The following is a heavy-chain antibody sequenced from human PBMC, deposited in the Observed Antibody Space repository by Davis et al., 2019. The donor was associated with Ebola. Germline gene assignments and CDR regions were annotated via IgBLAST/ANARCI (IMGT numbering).Heavy chain of an antibody. D-gene: IGHD2-8*01. CDR2: INAGNGDT. CDR1: AYTFTSYA. V-gene: IGHV1-3*01. Sequence: ASVKVSCKASAYTFTSYAMHWVRQVPGQRLEWMGWINAGNGDTIYSQNFQGRFTITRDTSATTAYMELSGLRSEDTAVYDCARLVTNGLYFFDYWGQGTLVTVSS. J-gene: IGHJ4*02. CDR3: ARLVTNGLYFFDY.